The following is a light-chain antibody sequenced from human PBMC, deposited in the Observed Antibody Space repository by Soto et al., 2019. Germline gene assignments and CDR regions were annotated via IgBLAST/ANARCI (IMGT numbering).Light chain of an antibody. CDR1: QDIGID. J-gene: IGKJ1*01. Sequence: IQMTQSPSSMSASVGDRVTITCRASQDIGIDLGWYQQKPGKAPSLLISTASTLESGVPARFSGSGSGTYCTLTISSLQPEEFATYFCLQDYNYPRSFGQGTQVEV. V-gene: IGKV1-6*01. CDR3: LQDYNYPRS. CDR2: TAS.